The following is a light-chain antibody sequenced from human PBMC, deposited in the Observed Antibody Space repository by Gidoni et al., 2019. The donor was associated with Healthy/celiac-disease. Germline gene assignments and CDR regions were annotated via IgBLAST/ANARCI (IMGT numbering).Light chain of an antibody. CDR3: SSYTSSSTLV. V-gene: IGLV2-14*01. CDR2: EVS. J-gene: IGLJ2*01. Sequence: QSALTQPASVSGSPGQSITISCTGTSSDVGGYNYVSWYQQHPGKAPKLMIYEVSNRPSGVSTRFSGSKSGNTASLTISGLQAEDEAEYYCSSYTSSSTLVFGGGTKLTVL. CDR1: SSDVGGYNY.